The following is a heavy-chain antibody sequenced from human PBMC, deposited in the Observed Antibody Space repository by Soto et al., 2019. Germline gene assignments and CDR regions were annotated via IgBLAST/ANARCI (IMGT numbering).Heavy chain of an antibody. D-gene: IGHD1-26*01. J-gene: IGHJ3*02. CDR1: GFTFSGSA. CDR3: SRHDPTSAFNI. V-gene: IGHV3-73*01. CDR2: IRSKANNYAT. Sequence: GGSLRLSCAASGFTFSGSAMHWVRQASGKGLEWVGRIRSKANNYATAYAASVRGRFTISRDDSKNTAYLQMDSLETEDTAVYYCSRHDPTSAFNIWGQGTMVTVSS.